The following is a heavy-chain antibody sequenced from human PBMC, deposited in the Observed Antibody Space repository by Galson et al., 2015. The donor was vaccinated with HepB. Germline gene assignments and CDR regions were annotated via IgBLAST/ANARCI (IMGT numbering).Heavy chain of an antibody. CDR3: AKETASYGDLLGFDY. D-gene: IGHD4-17*01. V-gene: IGHV3-23*01. J-gene: IGHJ4*02. CDR1: GFTFSSFA. CDR2: ISGSGGST. Sequence: SLRLSCAASGFTFSSFAMSWVRQAPGKGLEWVSGISGSGGSTYYADSVKGRFTISRDNSKNTLYLQMNSLRADDTAVYYCAKETASYGDLLGFDYWGQGTLVTVSS.